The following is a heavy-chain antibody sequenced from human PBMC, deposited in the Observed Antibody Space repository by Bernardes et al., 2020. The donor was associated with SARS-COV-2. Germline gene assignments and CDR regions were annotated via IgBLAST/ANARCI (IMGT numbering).Heavy chain of an antibody. CDR1: GGSISSYY. CDR3: ARGPGPSPVVVTGAFDP. Sequence: SETLSLTCTVSGGSISSYYWSWIRQPPGKGLEWIGYIYYSGSTNYNPSLKSRVTISVDTSKNQFSLKLSSVTAADTAVYYCARGPGPSPVVVTGAFDPWGQGTLVTVSS. J-gene: IGHJ5*02. D-gene: IGHD2-21*02. CDR2: IYYSGST. V-gene: IGHV4-59*01.